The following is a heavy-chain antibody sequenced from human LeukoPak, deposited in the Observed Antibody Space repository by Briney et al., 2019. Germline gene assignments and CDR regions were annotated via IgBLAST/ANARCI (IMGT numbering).Heavy chain of an antibody. D-gene: IGHD1-26*01. CDR3: AGSPYSESYYGDAFDM. J-gene: IGHJ3*02. V-gene: IGHV3-48*03. CDR1: GFTFSIYE. CDR2: ISSSGRTI. Sequence: GGSLRLSCAASGFTFSIYEINWVRQAPGKGLEWVSYISSSGRTIYYADSVKGRFTISRDNAKNSLYLQMNSLRVEDTAVYYCAGSPYSESYYGDAFDMWGQGTMVTVSS.